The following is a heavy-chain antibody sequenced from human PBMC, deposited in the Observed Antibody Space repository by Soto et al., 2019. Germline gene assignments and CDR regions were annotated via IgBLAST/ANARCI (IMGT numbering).Heavy chain of an antibody. CDR2: ISAYNGNT. CDR1: CYTFTSYC. Sequence: AASVKVSCKDSCYTFTSYCISWFLQAPRQGLEWVGWISAYNGNTNYAQKLQGRVTMTTDTSTSTAYMELRSLRSDDTAVYYCARDSRVGAYYGWFDPWGQGTLVTVSS. CDR3: ARDSRVGAYYGWFDP. J-gene: IGHJ5*02. V-gene: IGHV1-18*04. D-gene: IGHD1-26*01.